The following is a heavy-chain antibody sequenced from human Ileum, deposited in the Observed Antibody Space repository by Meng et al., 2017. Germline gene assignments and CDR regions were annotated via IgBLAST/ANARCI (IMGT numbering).Heavy chain of an antibody. CDR2: IYSNGNT. Sequence: QVQLQESCPRLVKPSQTLSLTCTVPGASISSGDYYWSWVRQSPGKGPEWIGYIYSNGNTYANPSLRGRLMISIDTSKNQFSLKPSSVTAADTAVYYCARAPKYCTNAVCSRPLDSWGQGTLVTVSS. CDR3: ARAPKYCTNAVCSRPLDS. J-gene: IGHJ4*02. CDR1: GASISSGDYY. D-gene: IGHD2-8*01. V-gene: IGHV4-30-4*01.